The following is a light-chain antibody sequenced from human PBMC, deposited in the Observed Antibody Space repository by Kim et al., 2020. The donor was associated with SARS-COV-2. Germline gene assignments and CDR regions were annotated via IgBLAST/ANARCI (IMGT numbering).Light chain of an antibody. CDR3: QQDYSTPIT. J-gene: IGKJ5*01. CDR1: QSVLYSSNNKNY. Sequence: ATINSKFSQSVLYSSNNKNYLSWYQQKPGQPPKLLIDSAATRESGVPDRFSGSGSGTDFTLTISSLQAEDVAVYYCQQDYSTPITFGQGTRLDIK. CDR2: SAA. V-gene: IGKV4-1*01.